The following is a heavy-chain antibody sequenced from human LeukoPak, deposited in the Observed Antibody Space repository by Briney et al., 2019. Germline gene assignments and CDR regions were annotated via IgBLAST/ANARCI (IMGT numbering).Heavy chain of an antibody. CDR3: AKVSYSSSWYSEGRYGMDV. J-gene: IGHJ6*02. Sequence: GGSLRLSCAASGFTFSSYGMHWVRQAPGKGLEWVAVISYDGSNKYYADSVKGRFTISRDNSKNTLYLQMNSLRAEDTAVYYCAKVSYSSSWYSEGRYGMDVWGQGTTVTVSS. D-gene: IGHD6-13*01. V-gene: IGHV3-30*18. CDR2: ISYDGSNK. CDR1: GFTFSSYG.